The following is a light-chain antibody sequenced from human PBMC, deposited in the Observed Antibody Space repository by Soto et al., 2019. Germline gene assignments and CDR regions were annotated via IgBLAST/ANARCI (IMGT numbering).Light chain of an antibody. CDR2: DAS. CDR1: QSISSW. V-gene: IGKV1-5*01. J-gene: IGKJ1*01. CDR3: QQYEIYWT. Sequence: DIQMTQSPSTLSASVGDRVTITCRASQSISSWLAWYEQKPGTTPKILIYDASRLESGVPSRFSGSGSGTEFTLTISNLQPDDIATYYCQQYEIYWTFGQGTKVDIK.